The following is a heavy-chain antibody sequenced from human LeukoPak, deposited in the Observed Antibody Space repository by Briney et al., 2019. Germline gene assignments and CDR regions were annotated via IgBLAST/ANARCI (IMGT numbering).Heavy chain of an antibody. D-gene: IGHD6-19*01. CDR2: IYYSGST. Sequence: PSETLSLTCTVSGGSISSYYWSWIRQPPGKGLGWIGYIYYSGSTNYNPSLKSRVTISVDTSKNQFSLKLSSVTAADTAVYYCARETSEAVAGTGDEYYYYMDVWGKGTTVTVSS. CDR3: ARETSEAVAGTGDEYYYYMDV. J-gene: IGHJ6*03. V-gene: IGHV4-59*01. CDR1: GGSISSYY.